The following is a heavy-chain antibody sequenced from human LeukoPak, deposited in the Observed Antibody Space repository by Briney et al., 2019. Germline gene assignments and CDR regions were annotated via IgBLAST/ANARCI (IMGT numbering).Heavy chain of an antibody. CDR2: ITSGSSYI. J-gene: IGHJ4*02. Sequence: PGGSLRLSCAASGFTFSSYNMNWVRQAPGKGLEWVSSITSGSSYIYYADSVKGRFTISRDNAKNSLYLQMNSLRAEDTAVYYCARDWGFYSGSDWGQGTLVTVSS. CDR1: GFTFSSYN. D-gene: IGHD1-26*01. V-gene: IGHV3-21*04. CDR3: ARDWGFYSGSD.